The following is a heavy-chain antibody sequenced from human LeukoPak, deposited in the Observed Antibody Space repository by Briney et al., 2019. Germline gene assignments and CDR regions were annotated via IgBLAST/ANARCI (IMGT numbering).Heavy chain of an antibody. V-gene: IGHV4-38-2*02. CDR3: TRGSIAYYYMDV. J-gene: IGHJ6*03. Sequence: ETLSLTCTVSGYSISSGYYWGWIRQPPGKGLEWIGSIYHSGSTYYNPSLKSRVTISVDTSKNQFSLKLSSVTAADTAVYYCTRGSIAYYYMDVWGKGTTVTISS. CDR1: GYSISSGYY. D-gene: IGHD3-22*01. CDR2: IYHSGST.